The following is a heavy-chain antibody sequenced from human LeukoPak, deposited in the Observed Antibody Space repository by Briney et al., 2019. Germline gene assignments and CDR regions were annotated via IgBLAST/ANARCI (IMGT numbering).Heavy chain of an antibody. CDR1: GGTFSSYA. Sequence: ASVKVSCKASGGTFSSYAISWVRQAPGQGLEWMGRINPNSGDTNYAQKSQGRVTMTRDTSISTAYMELSRLRSDDTAVYYCASFAGYGGNSLDFWGQGTLVTVSS. V-gene: IGHV1-2*06. CDR2: INPNSGDT. CDR3: ASFAGYGGNSLDF. D-gene: IGHD4-23*01. J-gene: IGHJ4*02.